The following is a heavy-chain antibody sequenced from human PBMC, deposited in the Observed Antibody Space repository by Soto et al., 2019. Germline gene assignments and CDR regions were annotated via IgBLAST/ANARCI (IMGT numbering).Heavy chain of an antibody. CDR3: AAQRVTSGMDV. CDR1: GGSISNYY. Sequence: SETLSLTCTVSGGSISNYYWSWIRQPPGKGLEWIGYIYYSGSTNYNPSLKSRVTISVDTSKNQFSLKLSSVTAADTAAYYCAAQRVTSGMDVRGQGTTVTVSS. CDR2: IYYSGST. D-gene: IGHD2-21*02. V-gene: IGHV4-59*01. J-gene: IGHJ6*02.